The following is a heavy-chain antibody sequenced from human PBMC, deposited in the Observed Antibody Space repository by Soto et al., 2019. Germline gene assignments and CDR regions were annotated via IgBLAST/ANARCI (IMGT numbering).Heavy chain of an antibody. Sequence: EVQLLESGGGLVQPGGSLRLSCAASGFTFSSYAMNWVPQAPGQGMEWVSTVSDSGGSTYYADSVQGRFTISRYNSKNTLFLHMNSLGAEDTAIYYCARTIVGGVVHAFDFWGQGTLVTVSS. J-gene: IGHJ4*02. CDR1: GFTFSSYA. CDR3: ARTIVGGVVHAFDF. CDR2: VSDSGGST. D-gene: IGHD1-26*01. V-gene: IGHV3-23*01.